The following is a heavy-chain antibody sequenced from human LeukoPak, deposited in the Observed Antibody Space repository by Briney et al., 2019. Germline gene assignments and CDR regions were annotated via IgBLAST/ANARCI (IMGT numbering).Heavy chain of an antibody. CDR2: IRNDGSNN. J-gene: IGHJ4*02. CDR1: GFTFSHHG. D-gene: IGHD6-19*01. V-gene: IGHV3-30*02. CDR3: ARILDSAWGELGY. Sequence: GGSLRLSCAASGFTFSHHGMHWVRQAPGKGLEWVAFIRNDGSNNYYADSVKGRFTISRDNSKNNVYLQMYSLRAEDTAVYYCARILDSAWGELGYWGQGTLVTVSS.